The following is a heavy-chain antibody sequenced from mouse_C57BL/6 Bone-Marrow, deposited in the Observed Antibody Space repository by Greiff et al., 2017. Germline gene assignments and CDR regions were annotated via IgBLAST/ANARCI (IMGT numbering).Heavy chain of an antibody. CDR3: ARDLYYYGSRLYYYAMDY. V-gene: IGHV2-9*02. Sequence: VQVVESGPGLVAPSQSLSITCTVSGFSLTSYGVHWVRQPPGKGLEWLGVIWAGGSTNYNSALMSRLSISKDNSKSQVFLKMNSLQTDDTAMYYGARDLYYYGSRLYYYAMDYGGQGTSGTVSS. CDR1: GFSLTSYG. D-gene: IGHD1-1*01. J-gene: IGHJ4*01. CDR2: IWAGGST.